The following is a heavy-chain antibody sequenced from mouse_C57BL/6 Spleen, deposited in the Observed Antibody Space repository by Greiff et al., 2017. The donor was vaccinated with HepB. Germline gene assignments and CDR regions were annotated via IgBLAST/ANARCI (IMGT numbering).Heavy chain of an antibody. V-gene: IGHV5-17*01. D-gene: IGHD4-1*01. Sequence: DVKLVESGGGLVKPGGSLKLSCAASGFTFSDYGMHWVRQAPEKGLEWVAYISSGSSTIYYADTVKGRFTISRDNAKNTLFLQMTSLRSEDTAMYYCARFKLGRAMDYWGQGTSVTVSS. CDR3: ARFKLGRAMDY. J-gene: IGHJ4*01. CDR1: GFTFSDYG. CDR2: ISSGSSTI.